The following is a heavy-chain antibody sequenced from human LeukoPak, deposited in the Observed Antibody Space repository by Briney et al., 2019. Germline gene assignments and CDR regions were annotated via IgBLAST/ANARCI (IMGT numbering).Heavy chain of an antibody. CDR2: IYYSGST. Sequence: SETLSLTCTVSGGSISSSSYYWGWIRQLPGKGLEWIGSIYYSGSTYYNPSLKSRVTISVDTSKNQFSLKLSSVTAADTAVYYCARDDWFGTNYNWFDPWGQGTLVTVSS. CDR1: GGSISSSSYY. V-gene: IGHV4-39*07. D-gene: IGHD3-10*01. J-gene: IGHJ5*02. CDR3: ARDDWFGTNYNWFDP.